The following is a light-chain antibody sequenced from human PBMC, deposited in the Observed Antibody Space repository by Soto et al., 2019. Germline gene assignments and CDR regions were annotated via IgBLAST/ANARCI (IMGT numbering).Light chain of an antibody. V-gene: IGKV1-5*01. CDR1: QSISGW. CDR3: QQYKTMYT. J-gene: IGKJ5*01. CDR2: DAS. Sequence: DIQLTQSPSTLSASLGDRVTITCRASQSISGWLAWYQQRPGKAPKLLIYDASRLESGVPTRFSGSESGTEFTLAISNLQPDDSATYYCQQYKTMYTFGQGTRLEIK.